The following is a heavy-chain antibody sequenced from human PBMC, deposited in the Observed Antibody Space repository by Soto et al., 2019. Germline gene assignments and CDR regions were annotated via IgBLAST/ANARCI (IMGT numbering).Heavy chain of an antibody. CDR2: IYYSGST. CDR1: GGSISSGGYY. J-gene: IGHJ6*03. CDR3: ARLDVDIVATNYYYYMDV. Sequence: SETLSLTCTVSGGSISSGGYYWSWIRQHPGKGLEWIGYIYYSGSTYYNPSLKSRVTISVDTSKNQFSLKLSSVTAADTAVYYCARLDVDIVATNYYYYMDVWGKGTTVTVSS. V-gene: IGHV4-31*03. D-gene: IGHD5-12*01.